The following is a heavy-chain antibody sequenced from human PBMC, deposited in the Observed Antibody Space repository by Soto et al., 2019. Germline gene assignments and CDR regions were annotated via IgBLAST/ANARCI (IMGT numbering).Heavy chain of an antibody. CDR1: GASISSSNW. J-gene: IGHJ4*02. CDR3: ARELSYYSSSGYAYYFDH. Sequence: PSETLSLTCAVSGASISSSNWWSWVRQPPGKGLEWIGEIYHSGSTNYNPSLKSRVTISVDKSKKQFSLKLSSVTAADTAVYYCARELSYYSSSGYAYYFDHWGRGILVTVSS. CDR2: IYHSGST. D-gene: IGHD3-22*01. V-gene: IGHV4-4*02.